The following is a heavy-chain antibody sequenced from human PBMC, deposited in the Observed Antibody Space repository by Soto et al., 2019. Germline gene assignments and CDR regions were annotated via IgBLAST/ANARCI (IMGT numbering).Heavy chain of an antibody. J-gene: IGHJ2*01. CDR3: ADTTTVTWYFDL. V-gene: IGHV3-23*01. CDR1: GFTFSSYA. D-gene: IGHD4-17*01. CDR2: ISGSGGST. Sequence: EVQLLESGGGLVQPGGSLRLSCAASGFTFSSYAMSWVRQAPGKGLEWVSAISGSGGSTYYADSVKGRFTISRDNSKNTLYLQMNSLRVEDTAVYYCADTTTVTWYFDLWGRGTLVTVSS.